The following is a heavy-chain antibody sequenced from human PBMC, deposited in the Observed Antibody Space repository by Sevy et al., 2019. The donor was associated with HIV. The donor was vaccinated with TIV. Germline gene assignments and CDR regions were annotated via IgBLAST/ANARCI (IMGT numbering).Heavy chain of an antibody. CDR1: GFTFSSYS. D-gene: IGHD3-22*01. Sequence: GGSLRLSCAASGFTFSSYSMNWVRQAPGKGLEWVSSISSSSSYIYYADSVKGRFTISRDNAKNSLYLQMNSLRAEDTAVYYCARGDLPPYDSSGYYLAPYYFDYWGQGTLVTVSS. CDR2: ISSSSSYI. V-gene: IGHV3-21*01. CDR3: ARGDLPPYDSSGYYLAPYYFDY. J-gene: IGHJ4*02.